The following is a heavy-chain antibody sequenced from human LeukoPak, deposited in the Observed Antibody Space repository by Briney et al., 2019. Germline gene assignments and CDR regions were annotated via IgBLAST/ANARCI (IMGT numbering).Heavy chain of an antibody. V-gene: IGHV3-23*01. Sequence: GSLRLSCAASGFTFAIHAMTWVRPAPGKGLEWVSAISGSGASTHYADSVKGQFTISRDNSKNTLFLQMNSLRAEDTAIYYCAKDSYASGRPLHTFDVWGQGTMVTVSS. CDR3: AKDSYASGRPLHTFDV. D-gene: IGHD3-10*01. CDR2: ISGSGAST. CDR1: GFTFAIHA. J-gene: IGHJ3*01.